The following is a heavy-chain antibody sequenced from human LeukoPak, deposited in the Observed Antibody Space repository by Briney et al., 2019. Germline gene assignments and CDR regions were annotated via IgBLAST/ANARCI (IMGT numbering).Heavy chain of an antibody. Sequence: SETLSLTCTVSGGSISSYYWSWIRQPPGKGLEWIGYIYYSGSTNYNPSLKSRVTISVDTSKNQFSLKLSSVTAADTAVYYCAREDCSSTSCYFLTWGQGTLVTVSS. CDR2: IYYSGST. D-gene: IGHD2-2*01. V-gene: IGHV4-59*01. J-gene: IGHJ5*02. CDR3: AREDCSSTSCYFLT. CDR1: GGSISSYY.